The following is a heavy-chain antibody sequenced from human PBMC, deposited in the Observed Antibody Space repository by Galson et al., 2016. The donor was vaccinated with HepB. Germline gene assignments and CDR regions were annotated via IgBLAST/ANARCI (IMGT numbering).Heavy chain of an antibody. J-gene: IGHJ4*02. V-gene: IGHV3-23*01. CDR2: VSGSAAGTEYGITT. CDR1: GFTFSDYY. CDR3: AKVGPSCSSTRCSDYYFDY. D-gene: IGHD2-2*01. Sequence: SLRLSCAASGFTFSDYYMTWIRQAPGKGLEWVAAVSGSAAGTEYGITTDYADSVKGRFTIPRDNSKNTLYLQMNSLRAEDTAVYYCAKVGPSCSSTRCSDYYFDYWGQGTLVTVSS.